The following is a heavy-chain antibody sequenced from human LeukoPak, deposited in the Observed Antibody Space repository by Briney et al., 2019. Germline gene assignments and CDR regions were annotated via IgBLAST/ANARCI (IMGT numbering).Heavy chain of an antibody. Sequence: PGGSLRLSCAASGFTFSNYAMSWVRQAPGKGLEWVSGISGDGGSTYYADSVKGRFTISRDNSKNTLYLQMNSLRAEDTAVYYCAKDSRGMDVWGQGTTVTVSS. V-gene: IGHV3-23*01. CDR3: AKDSRGMDV. J-gene: IGHJ6*02. CDR1: GFTFSNYA. CDR2: ISGDGGST.